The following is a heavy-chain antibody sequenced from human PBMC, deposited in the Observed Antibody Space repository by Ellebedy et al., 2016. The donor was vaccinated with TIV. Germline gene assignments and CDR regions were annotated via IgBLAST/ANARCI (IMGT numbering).Heavy chain of an antibody. J-gene: IGHJ5*02. CDR1: GFTFSDYY. CDR2: ISSSGNSI. Sequence: GESLKISCAASGFTFSDYYMNLIRQAPGKGLEWVSFISSSGNSIYYAHSVKGRCTIARDNAKNSLYLQMSRLRDEDTAVYYCTRELMASNWFDPWGQGTLVTVSS. V-gene: IGHV3-11*01. D-gene: IGHD3-16*01. CDR3: TRELMASNWFDP.